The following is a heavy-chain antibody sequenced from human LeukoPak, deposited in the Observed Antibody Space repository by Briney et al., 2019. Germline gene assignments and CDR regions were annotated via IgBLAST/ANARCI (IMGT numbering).Heavy chain of an antibody. V-gene: IGHV1-69*13. CDR1: GGTFSSYA. CDR3: ARGPGDFWSGPYFDY. D-gene: IGHD3-3*01. CDR2: IIPIFGTA. Sequence: RGSVRVSCTASGGTFSSYAISWVRQAPGQGLEWMGGIIPIFGTANYAQKFQGRVTITADESTSTAYMELSSLRSEDTAVYYCARGPGDFWSGPYFDYWGQGTLVTVSS. J-gene: IGHJ4*02.